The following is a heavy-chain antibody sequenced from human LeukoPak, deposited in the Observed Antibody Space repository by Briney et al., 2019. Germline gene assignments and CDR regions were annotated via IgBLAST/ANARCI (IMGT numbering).Heavy chain of an antibody. CDR2: INPNSGGT. D-gene: IGHD1-26*01. CDR3: ATQSGSYYEIDY. J-gene: IGHJ4*02. Sequence: ASVKVSCKASGYTFTGYYMHWVRQAPGQGLEWMGRINPNSGGTNYAQKFQGRVTMTRDTSISTAYMELSRLRSDDTAVYYCATQSGSYYEIDYWGQGTLVTVSS. V-gene: IGHV1-2*06. CDR1: GYTFTGYY.